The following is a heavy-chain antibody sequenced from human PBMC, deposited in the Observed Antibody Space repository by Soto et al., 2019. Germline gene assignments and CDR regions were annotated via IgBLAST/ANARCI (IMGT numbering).Heavy chain of an antibody. CDR1: GFTFSTYS. V-gene: IGHV3-48*02. CDR3: ARLGTYDSSGYYYSSFDY. CDR2: ISGGITTI. Sequence: GGSLRLSCEASGFTFSTYSMNWVHQAPGRXLEWVSYISGGITTIYYADSVRGRFTISRDNAKNSLYLQMNSLRDDDTAVYYCARLGTYDSSGYYYSSFDYWGQGTLVTVS. D-gene: IGHD3-22*01. J-gene: IGHJ4*02.